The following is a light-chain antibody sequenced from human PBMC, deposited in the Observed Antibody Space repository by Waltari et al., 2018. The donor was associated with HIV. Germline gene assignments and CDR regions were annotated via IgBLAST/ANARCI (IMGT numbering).Light chain of an antibody. Sequence: QSVLTQPPSTSGTTGQRVTISCSGGISKIGSNYVYWYQGLPGTAPKLLIYRDNQRPSGVPDRFSASKSGTSASLAISGLRSEDEADYYCAAWDDSLSGFVVFGGGTKLTVL. J-gene: IGLJ2*01. CDR3: AAWDDSLSGFVV. CDR1: ISKIGSNY. V-gene: IGLV1-47*01. CDR2: RDN.